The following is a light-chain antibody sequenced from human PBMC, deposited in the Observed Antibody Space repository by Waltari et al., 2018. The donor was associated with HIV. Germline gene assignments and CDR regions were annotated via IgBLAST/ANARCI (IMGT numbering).Light chain of an antibody. J-gene: IGLJ3*02. V-gene: IGLV6-57*02. CDR1: SGTSASTY. Sequence: NFMLTQPHSVSESPGKTVTISCTSSSGTSASTYEQCYPQRPGSAHPTVIYEDNQRPSGVPDRFSGSIDSSSNSASLTISGLKTEDEADYYCQSYDSSDHWVFGGGTKLTVL. CDR3: QSYDSSDHWV. CDR2: EDN.